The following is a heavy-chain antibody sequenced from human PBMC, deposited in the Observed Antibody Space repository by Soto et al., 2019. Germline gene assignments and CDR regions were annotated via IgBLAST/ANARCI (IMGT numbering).Heavy chain of an antibody. CDR3: AKAVDSSGYYYGPYYGMDV. D-gene: IGHD3-22*01. V-gene: IGHV3-23*01. J-gene: IGHJ6*02. Sequence: GGSLRLSCAASGFTFSSYAMSWVRQAPGKGLEWVSAISGSGGSTYYADSVKGRFTISRDNSKNTLYRQMNSLRAEDTAVYYCAKAVDSSGYYYGPYYGMDVWGQGTTVTVSS. CDR1: GFTFSSYA. CDR2: ISGSGGST.